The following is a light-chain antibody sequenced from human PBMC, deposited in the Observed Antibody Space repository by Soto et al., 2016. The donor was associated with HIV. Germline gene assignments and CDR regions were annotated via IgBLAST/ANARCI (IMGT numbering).Light chain of an antibody. CDR1: QGISNY. CDR3: QQYNSYPLT. V-gene: IGKV1-16*02. Sequence: DIQMIQSPSSLSASVGDRVTISCRASQGISNYLAWFQQKPGKAPKSLIYAASSLQSGVPSKFSLQPEDSATYYCQQYNSYPLTFGGGTKVEIK. CDR2: AAS. J-gene: IGKJ4*01.